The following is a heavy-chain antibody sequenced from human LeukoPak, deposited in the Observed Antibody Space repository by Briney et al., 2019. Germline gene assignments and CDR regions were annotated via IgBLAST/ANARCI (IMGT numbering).Heavy chain of an antibody. D-gene: IGHD2-15*01. CDR1: GYTFTSYY. V-gene: IGHV1-24*01. Sequence: GASVKVSCKASGYTFTSYYMHWVRQAPGQGLEWMGGFDPEDGETIYAQKFQGRVTMTEDTSTDTAYMELSSLRSEDTAVYYCAGSRTNAASLDYWGQGTLVTVSS. J-gene: IGHJ4*02. CDR3: AGSRTNAASLDY. CDR2: FDPEDGET.